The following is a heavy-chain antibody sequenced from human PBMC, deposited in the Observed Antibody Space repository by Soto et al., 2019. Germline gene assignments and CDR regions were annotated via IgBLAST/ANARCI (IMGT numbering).Heavy chain of an antibody. CDR1: GGSISSYY. V-gene: IGHV4-59*01. Sequence: QVQLQDSGPGLVKPSETLSLTCTVSGGSISSYYWSWIRQPPGKGLEWIGYIYYSGSTNYNPSLKSRVTISVDTSKNQFSLKLSSVTAADTAVYYCARDYDGGWFDPWGQGTLVTVSS. CDR2: IYYSGST. J-gene: IGHJ5*02. D-gene: IGHD5-12*01. CDR3: ARDYDGGWFDP.